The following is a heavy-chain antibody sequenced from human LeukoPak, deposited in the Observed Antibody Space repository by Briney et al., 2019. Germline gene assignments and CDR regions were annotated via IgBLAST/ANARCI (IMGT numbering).Heavy chain of an antibody. V-gene: IGHV4-39*07. CDR3: ARTRWGSSGWSFDY. J-gene: IGHJ4*02. CDR2: IYYSGST. D-gene: IGHD6-19*01. Sequence: SETLALTCTVSGGSISSSSYYWGWIRQPPGKGLEWIGSIYYSGSTYYNPSLKSRVTISVDTSKNQFSLKLSSVTAADTAVYYCARTRWGSSGWSFDYWGRGTLVTVSS. CDR1: GGSISSSSYY.